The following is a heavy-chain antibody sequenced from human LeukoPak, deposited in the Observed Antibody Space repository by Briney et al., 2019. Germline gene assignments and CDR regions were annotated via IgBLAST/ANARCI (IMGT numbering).Heavy chain of an antibody. J-gene: IGHJ4*02. CDR2: ISGSGGST. Sequence: GRSLRLSCAASGFTFDDYAMHWVRQAPGKGLEWVSAISGSGGSTYYTDSVKGRFTISRDNAKNSLYLQMNSLRAEDTAVYYCAKEDYYGSGSYYQPGKYYFDYWGQGTLVTVSS. CDR1: GFTFDDYA. CDR3: AKEDYYGSGSYYQPGKYYFDY. V-gene: IGHV3-23*01. D-gene: IGHD3-10*01.